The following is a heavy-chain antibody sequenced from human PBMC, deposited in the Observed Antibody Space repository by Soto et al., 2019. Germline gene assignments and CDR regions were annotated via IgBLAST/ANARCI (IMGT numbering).Heavy chain of an antibody. D-gene: IGHD3-9*01. J-gene: IGHJ6*02. CDR1: GFTFSSYG. CDR2: IWYDGSNK. CDR3: ARGLVSSNYYYYGMDV. V-gene: IGHV3-33*01. Sequence: QVQLVESGGGVVQPGRSLRLSCAASGFTFSSYGMHWVRQAPGKGLEWVAVIWYDGSNKYYADSVKGRFTISRDNSKNTLYLQMNSLRDEDTAVYYCARGLVSSNYYYYGMDVLGQGTTVTVSS.